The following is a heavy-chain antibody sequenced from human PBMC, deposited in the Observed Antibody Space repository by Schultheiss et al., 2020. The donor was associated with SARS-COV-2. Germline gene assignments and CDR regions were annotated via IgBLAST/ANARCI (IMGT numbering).Heavy chain of an antibody. CDR2: ISYDGSNK. D-gene: IGHD2-2*01. CDR3: AKFNRVVPAAGSDY. V-gene: IGHV3-30*18. CDR1: GFAFRNYA. J-gene: IGHJ4*02. Sequence: GGSLRLSCTASGFAFRNYAMGWVRRAPGKGLEWVAVISYDGSNKYYADSVKGRFTISRDNSKNTLYLQMNSLRAEDTAVYYCAKFNRVVPAAGSDYWGQGTLVTVSS.